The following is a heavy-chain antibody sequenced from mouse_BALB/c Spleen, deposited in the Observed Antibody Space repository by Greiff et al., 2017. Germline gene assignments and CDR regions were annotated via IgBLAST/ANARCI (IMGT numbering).Heavy chain of an antibody. V-gene: IGHV2-9*02. CDR1: GFSLTSYG. J-gene: IGHJ3*01. Sequence: VKVVESGPGLVAPSQSLSITCTVSGFSLTSYGVHWVRQPPGKGLEWLGVIWAGGSTNYNSALMSRLSISKDNSKSQVFLKMNSLQTDATAMYYCAREGYYGSPIAYWGQGTLVTVSA. CDR3: AREGYYGSPIAY. D-gene: IGHD1-1*01. CDR2: IWAGGST.